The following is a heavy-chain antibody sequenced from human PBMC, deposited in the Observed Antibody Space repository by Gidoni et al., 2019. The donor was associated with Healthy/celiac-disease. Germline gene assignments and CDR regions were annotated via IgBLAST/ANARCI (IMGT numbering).Heavy chain of an antibody. CDR1: GGTFSSYA. CDR2: IIPIFGTA. CDR3: ARESSRGELSFDDAFDI. D-gene: IGHD3-16*02. V-gene: IGHV1-69*06. Sequence: QGQLVQSGAEVTKPGSSVKVSCKASGGTFSSYAISGVRQAPGQGLEWMGGIIPIFGTANYAQKFQGRVTITADKSTSTAYMELSSLRSEDTAVYYCARESSRGELSFDDAFDIWGQGTMVTVSS. J-gene: IGHJ3*02.